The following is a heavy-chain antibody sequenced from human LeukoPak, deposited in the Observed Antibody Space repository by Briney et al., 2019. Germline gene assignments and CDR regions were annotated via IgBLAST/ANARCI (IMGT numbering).Heavy chain of an antibody. CDR1: GGTFSSYA. D-gene: IGHD6-13*01. CDR2: IIPIFGTA. V-gene: IGHV1-69*05. CDR3: AREKSSSSRSPHYYYYMDV. J-gene: IGHJ6*03. Sequence: SVKVSCKASGGTFSSYAISWVRQAPGQGLEWMGGIIPIFGTANYVQKFQGRVTITTDESTSTAYMELSSLRSEDTAVYYCAREKSSSSRSPHYYYYMDVWGKGTTVTVSS.